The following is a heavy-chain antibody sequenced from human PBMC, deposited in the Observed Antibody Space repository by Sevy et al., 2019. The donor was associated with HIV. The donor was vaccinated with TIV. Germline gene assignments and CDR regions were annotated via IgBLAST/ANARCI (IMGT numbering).Heavy chain of an antibody. CDR3: ATARASRGPDRGYYFDY. V-gene: IGHV3-33*03. CDR1: GFTFRNYG. D-gene: IGHD3-22*01. CDR2: IWYDGSNK. J-gene: IGHJ4*02. Sequence: GGSLRLSCTASGFTFRNYGMQWVRQAPGKGLEWMALIWYDGSNKYYADSVNGRFTISRDNSKNTLYMQMTSLGAEDTAVYYCATARASRGPDRGYYFDYWGQGTLVTVSS.